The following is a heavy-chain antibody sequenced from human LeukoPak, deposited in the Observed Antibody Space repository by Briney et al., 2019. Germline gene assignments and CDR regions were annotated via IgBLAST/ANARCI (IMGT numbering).Heavy chain of an antibody. CDR1: GDSVSSNSGA. V-gene: IGHV6-1*01. CDR3: ARALSANYGMNV. D-gene: IGHD2/OR15-2a*01. Sequence: SQTLSLTCAISGDSVSSNSGAWTWIRQSPSRGLEWLGRTYYRSKWYNDYAVSVRSRITINPDTSKNQLSLQLNSVTPEDTAVYYCARALSANYGMNVWGQGTTVTVSS. J-gene: IGHJ6*02. CDR2: TYYRSKWYN.